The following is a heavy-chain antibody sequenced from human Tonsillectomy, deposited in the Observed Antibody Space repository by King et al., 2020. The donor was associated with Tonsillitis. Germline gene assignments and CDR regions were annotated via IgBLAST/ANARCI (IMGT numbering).Heavy chain of an antibody. CDR2: IGTAGDT. CDR1: GFTFSDYD. CDR3: VRAPPRHEYNYGRFDS. D-gene: IGHD5-24*01. J-gene: IGHJ4*02. Sequence: VQLVESGGGLVQPGGSLRLSCAASGFTFSDYDMHWVRQGTGKGLEWVSVIGTAGDTHYPGSVKGRFTISRENAKNSLYLQMESLRVEDTALYYCVRAPPRHEYNYGRFDSWGQGTLVTVSS. V-gene: IGHV3-13*01.